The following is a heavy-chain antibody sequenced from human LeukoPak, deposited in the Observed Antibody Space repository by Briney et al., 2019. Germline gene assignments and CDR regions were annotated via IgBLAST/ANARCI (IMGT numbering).Heavy chain of an antibody. Sequence: ASVKVSCKASGYTFTSYGISWVRQAPGQGLEWMGWISAYNGNTNYAQKLQGRVTMTTDTSTSTAYMELRSLRSDDTAVYYCARDIVVVPALYEYYYDYYGMDVWGQGTTVTVSS. CDR1: GYTFTSYG. V-gene: IGHV1-18*01. J-gene: IGHJ6*02. CDR3: ARDIVVVPALYEYYYDYYGMDV. D-gene: IGHD2-2*01. CDR2: ISAYNGNT.